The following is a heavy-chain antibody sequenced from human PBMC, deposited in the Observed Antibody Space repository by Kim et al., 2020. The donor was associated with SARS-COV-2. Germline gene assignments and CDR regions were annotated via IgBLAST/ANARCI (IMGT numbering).Heavy chain of an antibody. Sequence: DCVKGRFTISRDNDKTSLYLKTNSLRAEDTALYYCAKGVAAAGTGWFDPWGQGTLVTVSS. J-gene: IGHJ5*02. D-gene: IGHD6-13*01. CDR3: AKGVAAAGTGWFDP. V-gene: IGHV3-9*01.